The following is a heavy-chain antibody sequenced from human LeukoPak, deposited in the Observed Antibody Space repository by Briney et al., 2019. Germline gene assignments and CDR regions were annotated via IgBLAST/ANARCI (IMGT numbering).Heavy chain of an antibody. CDR1: GGSFSGYY. CDR2: INHSGSS. V-gene: IGHV4-34*01. CDR3: ARGMAYYDFWSGYYPLYYMDV. Sequence: SETVSLTCAVYGGSFSGYYWSWIRQPPGKGLEWMGEINHSGSSNYNPSLKSRVTISVDTSKNQFSLKLSSVTAADTAVYYCARGMAYYDFWSGYYPLYYMDVWGKGSTVTVPS. D-gene: IGHD3-3*01. J-gene: IGHJ6*03.